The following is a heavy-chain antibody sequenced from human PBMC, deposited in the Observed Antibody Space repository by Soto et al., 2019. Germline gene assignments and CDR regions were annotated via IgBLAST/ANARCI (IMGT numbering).Heavy chain of an antibody. CDR3: VRSLMDV. CDR1: GGSIRESGLY. V-gene: IGHV4-39*01. Sequence: QMQLQESGPGLVKTSETLSLTCTVSGGSIRESGLYWGWIRQSPGKGLEWLGSIFFSGRTHYNPSLKSRVSISIDASKNQFSLNVISVTAADTGVYYCVRSLMDVWGKGTTVTVSS. J-gene: IGHJ6*03. CDR2: IFFSGRT.